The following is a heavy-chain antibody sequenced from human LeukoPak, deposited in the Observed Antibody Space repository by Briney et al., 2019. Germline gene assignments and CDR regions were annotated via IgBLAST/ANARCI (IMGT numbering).Heavy chain of an antibody. V-gene: IGHV4-39*01. CDR1: GGSISSSSYY. CDR2: IDYSGST. D-gene: IGHD4-11*01. CDR3: GSLQLAIQQFDP. J-gene: IGHJ5*02. Sequence: KPSETLSLTCTVSGGSISSSSYYWGWIRQPPGKGLEWIGSIDYSGSTYYNPSLKSRVTISVDTSKNQFSLKLSSVTAADTAVYYCGSLQLAIQQFDPWGQGTLVTVSS.